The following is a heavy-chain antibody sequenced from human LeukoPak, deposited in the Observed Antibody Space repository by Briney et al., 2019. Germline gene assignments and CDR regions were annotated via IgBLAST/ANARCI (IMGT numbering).Heavy chain of an antibody. D-gene: IGHD5-12*01. J-gene: IGHJ4*02. Sequence: SETLSLTCAVYGGSFSGYYWSWIRQPPGKGLEWIGEINHSGSTNYNPSLKSRVTILVDTSKNQFSLKLRSVTAADTAVYYCARSGSGYLRYYFDYWGQGTLVTVSS. V-gene: IGHV4-34*01. CDR1: GGSFSGYY. CDR2: INHSGST. CDR3: ARSGSGYLRYYFDY.